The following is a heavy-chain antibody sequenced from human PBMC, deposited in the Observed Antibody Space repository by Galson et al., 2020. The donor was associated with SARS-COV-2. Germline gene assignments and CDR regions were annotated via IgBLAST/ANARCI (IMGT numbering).Heavy chain of an antibody. J-gene: IGHJ3*02. Sequence: TLSLTCAVSGPSISSGSNSWNWNRQPPGKGLEWIGYISHSGGTYYNPSLKSRVTISGDRSKNQFSLRLSSVTAADTAVYYCARLHYGEYAPEAFDIWGPGTRVTVAS. CDR1: GPSISSGSNS. CDR3: ARLHYGEYAPEAFDI. D-gene: IGHD4-17*01. CDR2: ISHSGGT. V-gene: IGHV4-30-2*01.